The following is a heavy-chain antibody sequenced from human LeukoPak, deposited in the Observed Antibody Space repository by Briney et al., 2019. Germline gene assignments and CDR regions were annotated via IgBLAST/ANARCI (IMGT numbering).Heavy chain of an antibody. V-gene: IGHV1-2*02. Sequence: ASVKVSCKASGYTFTGYYMHWVRQAPGQGLEWMGWINPNSGGTNYAQKFQGRVTMTRDTSISTAYMELSRLRSDDTAVYYCARGLTYYDFWSGYPDLDYWGQGTLVTASS. CDR3: ARGLTYYDFWSGYPDLDY. CDR1: GYTFTGYY. CDR2: INPNSGGT. J-gene: IGHJ4*02. D-gene: IGHD3-3*01.